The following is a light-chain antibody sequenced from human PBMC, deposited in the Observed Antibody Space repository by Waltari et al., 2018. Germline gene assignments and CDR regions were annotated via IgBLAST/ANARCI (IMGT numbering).Light chain of an antibody. V-gene: IGKV3-11*01. CDR3: QQRSSWPYT. Sequence: EIVLTQSPATLSLSPGERATLFCRASQTVGTYLAWYQQKPGQPPRLLIFYASSRSTGIPAKFRGSGSGTDFTLTVSNLEPEDFAVYFCQQRSSWPYTFGQGTRLEI. J-gene: IGKJ2*01. CDR1: QTVGTY. CDR2: YAS.